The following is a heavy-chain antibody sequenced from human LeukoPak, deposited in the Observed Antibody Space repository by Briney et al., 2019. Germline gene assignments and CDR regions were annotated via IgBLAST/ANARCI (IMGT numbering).Heavy chain of an antibody. Sequence: ASVKVSCKASGYTFTSYGISWVRQAPGQGLEWMGWISAYNGNTNYAQKLQGRVTMTTDTSTSTAYMELRSLRSDDTAVYYCARDYYYGSGSPGEDVWGQGTTVTVSS. CDR3: ARDYYYGSGSPGEDV. CDR2: ISAYNGNT. D-gene: IGHD3-10*01. J-gene: IGHJ6*02. V-gene: IGHV1-18*01. CDR1: GYTFTSYG.